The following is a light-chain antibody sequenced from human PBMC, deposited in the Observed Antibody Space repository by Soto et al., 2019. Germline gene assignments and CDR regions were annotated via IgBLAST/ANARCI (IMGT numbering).Light chain of an antibody. Sequence: DIQMTQSPSSLSASVGDRVTFTGRASQGISNYLAWYHQKPCKVPKLLIYAASTLQSGVPSRFSGSGSGTDFTIKISSLQPEDVATYFCQKYNRAPYTCGQGTRLEI. CDR1: QGISNY. CDR3: QKYNRAPYT. CDR2: AAS. V-gene: IGKV1-27*01. J-gene: IGKJ2*01.